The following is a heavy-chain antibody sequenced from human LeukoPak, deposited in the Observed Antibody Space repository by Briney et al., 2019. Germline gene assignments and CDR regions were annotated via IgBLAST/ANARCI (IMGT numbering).Heavy chain of an antibody. V-gene: IGHV3-23*01. CDR2: IRGGGTST. Sequence: GGSLRLSCTASGFTFSTYAMTWVRQAPGKGLEWVSSIRGGGTSTFYADSVKGRFTISRDNSKNTLFLQMTSLRAEDTAVYYCARDLFGVGATIYWGQGTLVTVSS. D-gene: IGHD1-26*01. CDR1: GFTFSTYA. CDR3: ARDLFGVGATIY. J-gene: IGHJ4*02.